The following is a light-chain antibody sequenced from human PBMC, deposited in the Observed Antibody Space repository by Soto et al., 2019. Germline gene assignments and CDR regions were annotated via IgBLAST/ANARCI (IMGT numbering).Light chain of an antibody. CDR1: HWIDDW. CDR2: KAS. CDR3: QQRSNWPGT. V-gene: IGKV1-5*03. Sequence: DIQMTQSPSTLTASVGDRVTITCRASHWIDDWLAWYQQKRGKAPNLLINKASSLEYGVPSRFSGSKSETEFTLTISSLQPEDFAVYYCQQRSNWPGTFGQGTKVDI. J-gene: IGKJ1*01.